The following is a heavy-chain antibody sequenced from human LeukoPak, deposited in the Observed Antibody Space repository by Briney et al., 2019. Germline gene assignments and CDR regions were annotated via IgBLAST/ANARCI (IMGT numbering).Heavy chain of an antibody. CDR1: GGSISSGSYY. CDR3: AIRGSPMVRNY. J-gene: IGHJ4*02. V-gene: IGHV4-61*02. Sequence: SETLSLTCTVSGGSISSGSYYWSWIRQPAGKGLEWIGRIFTSGSTKYNPSLKSRVTISVDTSKNQFSLKLSSVTAADTAVYYCAIRGSPMVRNYWGQGTLVTVSS. D-gene: IGHD3-10*01. CDR2: IFTSGST.